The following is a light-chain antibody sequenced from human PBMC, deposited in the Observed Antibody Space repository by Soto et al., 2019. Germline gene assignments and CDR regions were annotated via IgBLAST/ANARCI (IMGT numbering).Light chain of an antibody. Sequence: QSVLTQPASVSGSPGQSITISCTSYNHVYWYQHHPGKAPKLMSYEGSNLPSGVSDRFFGSKSGNTASLTISGLQAEDEADYYCSSYAGAVVFGGGTKLTVL. CDR2: EGS. CDR1: YNH. CDR3: SSYAGAVV. V-gene: IGLV2-23*01. J-gene: IGLJ2*01.